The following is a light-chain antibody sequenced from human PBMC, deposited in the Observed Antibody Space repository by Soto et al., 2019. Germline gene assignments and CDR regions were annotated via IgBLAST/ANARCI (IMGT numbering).Light chain of an antibody. V-gene: IGLV2-23*01. CDR2: EGS. CDR1: SSDVGSYNL. CDR3: CSYAGSSPHVV. J-gene: IGLJ2*01. Sequence: QSVLTQPASVSGSPGQSITISCTGTSSDVGSYNLVSWYQQHPGKAPKLMIYEGSKRPSGVSNRFSGSKSGNTASLTISGLQAEDEADYYCCSYAGSSPHVVFGGGTKLTV.